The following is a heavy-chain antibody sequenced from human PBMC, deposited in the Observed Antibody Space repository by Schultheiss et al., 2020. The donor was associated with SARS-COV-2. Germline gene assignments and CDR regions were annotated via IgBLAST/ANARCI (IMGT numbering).Heavy chain of an antibody. J-gene: IGHJ4*02. D-gene: IGHD4-17*01. CDR1: GFTVSSNY. CDR3: AKDPDYGDYATYYFDY. V-gene: IGHV3-53*01. Sequence: GGSLRLSCAASGFTVSSNYMSWVRQAPGKGLEWVSVIYSGDSTYYADSVKGRFTISRDNSKNTLYLQMNSLRAEDTAVYYCAKDPDYGDYATYYFDYWGQGTLVTVSS. CDR2: IYSGDST.